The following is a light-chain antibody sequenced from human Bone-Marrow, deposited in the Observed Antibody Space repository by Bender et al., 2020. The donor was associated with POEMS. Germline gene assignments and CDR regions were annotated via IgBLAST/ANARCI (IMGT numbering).Light chain of an antibody. CDR2: ANG. CDR1: SSNIGAGYG. J-gene: IGLJ3*02. Sequence: QSVLTQPPSASGTPGQRVTISCTGSSSNIGAGYGVHWYQQLPGTAPKLLIYANGNRPSGVPDRFSGSKSGTSASLAITGLQAEDEADYYCQSYDNSLSGSRVFGGGTKLTVL. V-gene: IGLV1-40*01. CDR3: QSYDNSLSGSRV.